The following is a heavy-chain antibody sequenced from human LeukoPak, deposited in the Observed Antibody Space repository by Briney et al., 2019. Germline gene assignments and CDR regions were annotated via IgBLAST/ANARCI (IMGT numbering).Heavy chain of an antibody. V-gene: IGHV1-18*01. Sequence: GASVKVSCKASGYTFTSYGISWVRQAPGQGLEWMGWISAYNGNTNYAQKLQGRVTMTTDTSTSTAYMELRSLRSEDTAVYYCARDAIAVAGTVQNLFDYWGQGTLVTVSS. J-gene: IGHJ4*02. CDR2: ISAYNGNT. CDR3: ARDAIAVAGTVQNLFDY. D-gene: IGHD6-19*01. CDR1: GYTFTSYG.